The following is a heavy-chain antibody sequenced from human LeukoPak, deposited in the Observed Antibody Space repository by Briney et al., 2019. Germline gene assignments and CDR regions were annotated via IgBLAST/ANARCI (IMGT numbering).Heavy chain of an antibody. V-gene: IGHV4-39*01. CDR1: GGSISSSSYY. J-gene: IGHJ6*02. D-gene: IGHD3-22*01. CDR3: ARRVPMYYYDSSGYYPPGGMDV. Sequence: SETLSLTCTVSGGSISSSSYYWGWIRQPPGKGLEWIGSIYYSGSTYCNPSLKSRVTISVDTSKSEFSLKLTSVTAADTAVYYCARRVPMYYYDSSGYYPPGGMDVWGQGTTVTVSS. CDR2: IYYSGST.